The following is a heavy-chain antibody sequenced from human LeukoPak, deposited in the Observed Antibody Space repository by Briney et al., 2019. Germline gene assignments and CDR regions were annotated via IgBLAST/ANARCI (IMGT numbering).Heavy chain of an antibody. CDR2: IRSKTNRYAT. CDR3: TCSRNIGGEPEDY. CDR1: GFTFSGSA. D-gene: IGHD2/OR15-2a*01. V-gene: IGHV3-73*01. J-gene: IGHJ4*02. Sequence: GGSLKLSCAASGFTFSGSAMHWVRQASGKGLEGVGHIRSKTNRYATAYAASVKGRFTISRDDSKNMAYLQMNSLRIEDTAVYYCTCSRNIGGEPEDYWGQGTLVTVSS.